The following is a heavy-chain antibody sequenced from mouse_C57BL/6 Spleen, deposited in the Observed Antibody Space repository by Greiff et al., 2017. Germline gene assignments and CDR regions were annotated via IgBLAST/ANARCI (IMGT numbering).Heavy chain of an antibody. Sequence: VKLVESGAELMKPGASVKLSCKATGYTFTGYWIEWVKQRPGHGLEWIGEFFPGSGSTNSNEKFKGKATFTAATSSNTAYMQLSSLTTEDSAIYYCAREYGNYVHFGYWRQGTTLTVSS. CDR2: FFPGSGST. CDR1: GYTFTGYW. CDR3: AREYGNYVHFGY. V-gene: IGHV1-9*01. J-gene: IGHJ2*01. D-gene: IGHD2-1*01.